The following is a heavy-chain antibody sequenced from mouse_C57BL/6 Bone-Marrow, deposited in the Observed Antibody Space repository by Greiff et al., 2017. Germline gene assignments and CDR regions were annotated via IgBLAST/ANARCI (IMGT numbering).Heavy chain of an antibody. CDR3: ARRTFNFFFDY. D-gene: IGHD4-1*02. CDR1: GFTFSDYY. Sequence: EVQLVESGGGLVQPGGSLKLSCAASGFTFSDYYMYWVRQTPEKRLEWVAYISNGGGSTYYPDTVKGRFTISRDNAKNTLYLQMSRLKSEDTAMYYCARRTFNFFFDYWGQGTTLTVSS. CDR2: ISNGGGST. V-gene: IGHV5-12*01. J-gene: IGHJ2*01.